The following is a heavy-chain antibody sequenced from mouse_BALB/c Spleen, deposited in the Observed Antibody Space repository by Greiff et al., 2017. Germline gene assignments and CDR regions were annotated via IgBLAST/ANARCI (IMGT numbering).Heavy chain of an antibody. V-gene: IGHV5-17*02. CDR2: ISSGSSTI. D-gene: IGHD2-14*01. J-gene: IGHJ3*01. CDR3: ARLAYRYDDVFAY. Sequence: DVQLVESGGGLVQPGGSRKLSCAASGFTFSSFGMHWVRQAPEKGLEWVAYISSGSSTIYYADTVKGRFTISRDNPKNTLFLQMTSLRSEDTAMYYCARLAYRYDDVFAYWGQGTLVTVSA. CDR1: GFTFSSFG.